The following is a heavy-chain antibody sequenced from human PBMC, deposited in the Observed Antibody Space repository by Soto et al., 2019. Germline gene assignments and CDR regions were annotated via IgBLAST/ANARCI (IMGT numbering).Heavy chain of an antibody. D-gene: IGHD3-9*01. Sequence: GASVKVSCKASGCTFTSYDINWVRQATGQGLEWMGWMNPNSGNTGYAQKFQGRVTMTRNTSISTAYMELSSLRSEDTAVYYCARKRMYYDILTGSEYYYYGMDVWGQGTTVTVSS. CDR1: GCTFTSYD. CDR2: MNPNSGNT. CDR3: ARKRMYYDILTGSEYYYYGMDV. J-gene: IGHJ6*02. V-gene: IGHV1-8*01.